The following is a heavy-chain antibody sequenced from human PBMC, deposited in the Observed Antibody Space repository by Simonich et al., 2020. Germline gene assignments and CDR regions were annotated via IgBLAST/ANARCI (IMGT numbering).Heavy chain of an antibody. Sequence: QVQLVQSGAEVKKPGASVKVSCKASGYTFTGYYMHWLRQAPGQGLEVMGWINPKSGGTNYAQKLQGRVTRTRDTSISTAYRELSRLRSDDTAVYYCARGRLTGDKGAFDIWGQGTMVTVSS. CDR3: ARGRLTGDKGAFDI. CDR2: INPKSGGT. J-gene: IGHJ3*02. V-gene: IGHV1-2*02. CDR1: GYTFTGYY. D-gene: IGHD7-27*01.